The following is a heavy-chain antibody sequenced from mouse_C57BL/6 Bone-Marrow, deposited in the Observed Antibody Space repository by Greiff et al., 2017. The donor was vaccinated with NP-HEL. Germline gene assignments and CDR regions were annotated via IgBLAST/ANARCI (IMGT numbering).Heavy chain of an antibody. CDR1: GYTFTSYW. CDR2: IDPSDSYT. CDR3: AGDPDAMED. J-gene: IGHJ4*01. Sequence: VQLQQPGAELVKPGASVKLSCKASGYTFTSYWMQWVKQRPGQGLEWIGEIDPSDSYTNYNQKFKGKATLTVDTSSSTAYMQLSSLTSEDSAVDYCAGDPDAMEDWGQGTSVTVSS. V-gene: IGHV1-50*01.